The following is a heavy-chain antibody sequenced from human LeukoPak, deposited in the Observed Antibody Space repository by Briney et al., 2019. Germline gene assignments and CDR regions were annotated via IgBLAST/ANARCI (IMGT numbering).Heavy chain of an antibody. Sequence: PGGSLRLSCAASGFTFSSYAMHWVRQAPGKGLEWVAVISYDGSNKYYADSVKGRFTISRDNSKNTLYLQMNSLRAEDTAVYYCARVVLSKGRYYDSDWGQGTLVTVSS. J-gene: IGHJ4*02. CDR3: ARVVLSKGRYYDSD. D-gene: IGHD3-3*01. CDR2: ISYDGSNK. CDR1: GFTFSSYA. V-gene: IGHV3-30-3*01.